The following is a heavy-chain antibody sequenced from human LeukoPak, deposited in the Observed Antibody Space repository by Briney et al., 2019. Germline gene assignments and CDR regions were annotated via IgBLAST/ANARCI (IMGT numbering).Heavy chain of an antibody. Sequence: SETLSLTCTVSGGSISSSSYYWGWIRQPPGKGLEWIGSIYYSGSTYYNPSLKSRVTISVDTSKNQFSLKLSSVTAADTAVYYCAGGLGITFGGVIAINWFYPWGQGTLVTVSS. CDR2: IYYSGST. D-gene: IGHD3-16*02. CDR3: AGGLGITFGGVIAINWFYP. CDR1: GGSISSSSYY. V-gene: IGHV4-39*01. J-gene: IGHJ5*02.